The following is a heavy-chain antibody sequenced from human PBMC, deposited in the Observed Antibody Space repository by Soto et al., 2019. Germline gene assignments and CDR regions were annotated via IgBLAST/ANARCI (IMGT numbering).Heavy chain of an antibody. Sequence: PSETLSLTCTVSGGSISSSSYYWGWIRQPPGKGLEWIGSIYYSGSTYYNPSLKSRVTISVDTSKNQFSLKLSSVTAADTAVYYCARLRGYCSGGSCYGHYYYYGMDVWGQGTTVTVSS. CDR1: GGSISSSSYY. V-gene: IGHV4-39*01. CDR2: IYYSGST. D-gene: IGHD2-15*01. CDR3: ARLRGYCSGGSCYGHYYYYGMDV. J-gene: IGHJ6*02.